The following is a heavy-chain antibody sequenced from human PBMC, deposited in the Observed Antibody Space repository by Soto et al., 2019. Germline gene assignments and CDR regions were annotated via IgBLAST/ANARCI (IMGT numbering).Heavy chain of an antibody. Sequence: HLVESGGGVVQPGRSLRLSCAASGLSFGDDAMHWVRQAPGKGLEWVGVITYDGSSKYYADSVRGRFTISRDNSKSTLYLQMDSLITKDTAVYYCARDVGTQMDFWSTSGMDVWGQGTTVTVSS. CDR1: GLSFGDDA. J-gene: IGHJ6*02. CDR2: ITYDGSSK. V-gene: IGHV3-30-3*01. CDR3: ARDVGTQMDFWSTSGMDV. D-gene: IGHD3-3*01.